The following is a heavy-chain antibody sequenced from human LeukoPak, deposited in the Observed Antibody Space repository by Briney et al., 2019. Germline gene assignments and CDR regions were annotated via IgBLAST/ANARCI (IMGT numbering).Heavy chain of an antibody. Sequence: SETLSLTCAVYGGSFSGSYWSWIRQPPGKGLEWIGEINHSGGTNYNPSLKSRVTVSVDTSKNQCSLKLSSVTAADTAVYYCARPGGYSSGWYGGYYFDYWGQGTLVTVSS. CDR3: ARPGGYSSGWYGGYYFDY. CDR1: GGSFSGSY. CDR2: INHSGGT. J-gene: IGHJ4*02. V-gene: IGHV4-34*01. D-gene: IGHD6-19*01.